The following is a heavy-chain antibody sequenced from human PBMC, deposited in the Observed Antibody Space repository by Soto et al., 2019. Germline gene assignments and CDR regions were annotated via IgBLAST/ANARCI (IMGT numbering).Heavy chain of an antibody. CDR3: ASDCSSTSCKPSDYYYGMDV. V-gene: IGHV1-69*06. CDR2: IIPIFGTA. D-gene: IGHD2-2*01. J-gene: IGHJ6*02. CDR1: GGTFSSYA. Sequence: QVQLVQSGAEVKKPGSSVKVSCKASGGTFSSYAISWVRQAPGQGLEWMGGIIPIFGTAHYAQKFQGRVTITADKSTSKAYMELSSLRSEDTAVYYCASDCSSTSCKPSDYYYGMDVWGQGTTVTVSS.